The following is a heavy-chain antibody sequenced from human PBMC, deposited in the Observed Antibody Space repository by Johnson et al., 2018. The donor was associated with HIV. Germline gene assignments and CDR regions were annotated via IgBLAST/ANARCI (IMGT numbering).Heavy chain of an antibody. V-gene: IGHV3-30-3*01. CDR3: ASLINYNFWSGYSGSDAFDI. D-gene: IGHD3-3*01. J-gene: IGHJ3*02. Sequence: HVQPLESAGGVLQPGRSLTLSCAASQFTFGSFTMHWVRPAPGKGLEWVAVISYDASNKYYADSLKSRFTISRTNSKNTLYLHMNSLRAEDTAVYYCASLINYNFWSGYSGSDAFDIWGQGTMVTVSS. CDR2: ISYDASNK. CDR1: QFTFGSFT.